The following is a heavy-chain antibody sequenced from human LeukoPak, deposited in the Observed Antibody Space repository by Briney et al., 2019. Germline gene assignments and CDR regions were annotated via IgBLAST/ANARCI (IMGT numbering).Heavy chain of an antibody. Sequence: GGSLRLSCAASGFTFSSYAMHWVRQAPGKGLEWVAVISYDGSNKYYADSVKGRFTISRDNSKNTLYLQMNSLRAEDTAVYYCAMSEGVSGYFDYWGQGTLVTVSS. D-gene: IGHD2-8*01. CDR2: ISYDGSNK. V-gene: IGHV3-30-3*01. CDR1: GFTFSSYA. CDR3: AMSEGVSGYFDY. J-gene: IGHJ4*02.